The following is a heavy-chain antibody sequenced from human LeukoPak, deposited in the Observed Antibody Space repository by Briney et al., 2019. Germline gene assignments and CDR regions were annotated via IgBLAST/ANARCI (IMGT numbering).Heavy chain of an antibody. J-gene: IGHJ6*03. CDR1: GFTFDDYG. D-gene: IGHD1-26*01. CDR3: AKGGSYEYYYYMDV. Sequence: GGSLRLFCAASGFTFDDYGMSWVRQAPGKGLEWVSGINWNGGSTGYADSVKGRFTISRDNAKNSLYLQMHSLRAEDTAVYYCAKGGSYEYYYYMDVWGKGTTVTVSS. V-gene: IGHV3-20*04. CDR2: INWNGGST.